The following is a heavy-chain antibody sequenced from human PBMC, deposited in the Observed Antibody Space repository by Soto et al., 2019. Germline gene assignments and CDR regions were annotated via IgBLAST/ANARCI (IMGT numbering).Heavy chain of an antibody. V-gene: IGHV3-30*18. D-gene: IGHD5-18*01. CDR2: ISYDGSNK. CDR3: AKDPRGYSYGYFDY. CDR1: GCTFSSYG. Sequence: GGSLRLSCAASGCTFSSYGMHWVSQTTGKGLEWVAVISYDGSNKYYADSVKGRFTISRDNSKNTLYLQMNSLRAEDTAVYYCAKDPRGYSYGYFDYWGQGTLVTVSS. J-gene: IGHJ4*02.